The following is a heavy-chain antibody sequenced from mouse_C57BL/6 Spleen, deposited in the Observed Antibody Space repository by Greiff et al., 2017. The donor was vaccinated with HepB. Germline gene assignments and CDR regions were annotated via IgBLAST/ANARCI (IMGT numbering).Heavy chain of an antibody. CDR1: GYTFTEYT. CDR2: FYPGSGSI. Sequence: VQLQESGAELVKPGASVKLSCKASGYTFTEYTIHWVKQRSGQGLEWIGWFYPGSGSIKYNEKFKDKATLTADKSSSTVYMELSRLTSEDSAVYFCARHEVSVYYGSSYGYFDVWGTGTTVTVSS. CDR3: ARHEVSVYYGSSYGYFDV. D-gene: IGHD1-1*01. J-gene: IGHJ1*03. V-gene: IGHV1-62-2*01.